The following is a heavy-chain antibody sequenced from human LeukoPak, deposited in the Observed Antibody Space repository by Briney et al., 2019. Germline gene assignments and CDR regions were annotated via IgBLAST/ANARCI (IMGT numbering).Heavy chain of an antibody. CDR1: GYTFTSYY. V-gene: IGHV1-46*01. CDR3: ARVGTGYYDSSGYYPDAFDI. Sequence: ASVKVSCKASGYTFTSYYMHWVRQAPGQGLEWMGIINPSGGSTSYAQKFQGRVTMTRDTSTSTVYMELSSLRSEDTAVYHCARVGTGYYDSSGYYPDAFDIWGQGTMVTVSS. CDR2: INPSGGST. J-gene: IGHJ3*02. D-gene: IGHD3-22*01.